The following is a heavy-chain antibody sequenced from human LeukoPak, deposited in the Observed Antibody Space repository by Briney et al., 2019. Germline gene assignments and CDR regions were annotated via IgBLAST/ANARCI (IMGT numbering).Heavy chain of an antibody. J-gene: IGHJ6*03. CDR1: GYSISSGYY. CDR2: IYYSRST. Sequence: SETLSLTCTVSGYSISSGYYWSWIRQPPGKGLEWIGYIYYSRSTNYNPSLKSRVTISVDTSKNQFSLKLSSVTAADTAVYYCAGPSGRYYYYYMDVWGKGTTVTVSS. CDR3: AGPSGRYYYYYMDV. V-gene: IGHV4-61*01.